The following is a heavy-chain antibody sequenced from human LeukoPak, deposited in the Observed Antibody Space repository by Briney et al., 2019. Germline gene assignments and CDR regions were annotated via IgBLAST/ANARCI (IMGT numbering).Heavy chain of an antibody. D-gene: IGHD1-26*01. CDR2: ISYEGSTE. CDR1: GFTFSSYS. J-gene: IGHJ4*02. CDR3: ARDLSGRYVWDY. Sequence: GGSLRLSCAASGFTFSSYSMNWVRQAPGKGLEWVAFISYEGSTEYYAESVKGRFTVSRDNSKNTLYLQVNSLRAEDTAVYYCARDLSGRYVWDYWGQGTLVSVSS. V-gene: IGHV3-30*03.